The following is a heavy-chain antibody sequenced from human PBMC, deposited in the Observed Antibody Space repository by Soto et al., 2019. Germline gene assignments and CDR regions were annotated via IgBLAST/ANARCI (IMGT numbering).Heavy chain of an antibody. J-gene: IGHJ6*02. Sequence: GGSLRLSCAASGFTFSSYSMNWVRQAPGKGLEWVSTFSGSGGNIYYAESVKGRLTISRDDSKNTLYLQMNSLRVEDTAVYYCAKDPPWTVGPLAMDVWGQGTAVTVSS. D-gene: IGHD2-2*01. CDR2: FSGSGGNI. CDR3: AKDPPWTVGPLAMDV. CDR1: GFTFSSYS. V-gene: IGHV3-23*01.